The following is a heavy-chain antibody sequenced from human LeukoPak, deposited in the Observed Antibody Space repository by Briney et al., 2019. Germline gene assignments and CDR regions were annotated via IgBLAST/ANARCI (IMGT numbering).Heavy chain of an antibody. J-gene: IGHJ4*02. D-gene: IGHD1-26*01. CDR2: IQRKADGGTT. V-gene: IGHV3-15*01. CDR1: GFTFSNTW. CDR3: TTESSGGSDN. Sequence: PGGSLRLSCAASGFTFSNTWMSWVRQGPGKGLEWVGRIQRKADGGTTDYAATVKGRFTISRDDSENTLYLQMNSLKIEDTAVYYCTTESSGGSDNWGQGTLVTVSS.